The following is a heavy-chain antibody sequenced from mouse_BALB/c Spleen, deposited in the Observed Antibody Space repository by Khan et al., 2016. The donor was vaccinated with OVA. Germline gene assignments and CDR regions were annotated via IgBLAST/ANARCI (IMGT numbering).Heavy chain of an antibody. CDR2: ISSGSSTI. CDR1: GLTFSRFG. Sequence: EVELVESGGGLVQPGGSRKLSCAASGLTFSRFGMHWIRQAPEKGLEWVAYISSGSSTIYYADPVKGRFTISSDNPKNTLFLQMTSLRSEDTAMYYCARDSNFDYWGQGTTLTVSS. J-gene: IGHJ2*01. V-gene: IGHV5-17*02. CDR3: ARDSNFDY.